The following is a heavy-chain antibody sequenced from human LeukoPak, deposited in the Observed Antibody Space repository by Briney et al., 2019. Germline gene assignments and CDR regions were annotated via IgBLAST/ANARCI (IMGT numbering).Heavy chain of an antibody. J-gene: IGHJ6*03. Sequence: SETLSLTCAVYGGSFSGYYWSWIRQPPGKGLEWIGDINHSGSTNYNPSLKSRVTISVDTSKNQFSLKLSSVIAADTAVYYCARGQLVRTYYYYYYMDVWGKGTRSPSP. CDR1: GGSFSGYY. V-gene: IGHV4-34*01. CDR2: INHSGST. CDR3: ARGQLVRTYYYYYYMDV. D-gene: IGHD6-6*01.